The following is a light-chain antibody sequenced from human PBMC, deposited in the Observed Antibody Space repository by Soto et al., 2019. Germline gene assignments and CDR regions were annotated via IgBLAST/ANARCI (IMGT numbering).Light chain of an antibody. Sequence: DIQMTQFPSTLSASVGDRVSISCRASQSINNWLAWYQQKPGKAPKLLIYKASTLESGVPSRFSGSGSGTEFTLTISSLQPDDFAAYYCQQYDNYLWTFGQGTKVYIK. CDR2: KAS. CDR1: QSINNW. J-gene: IGKJ1*01. CDR3: QQYDNYLWT. V-gene: IGKV1-5*03.